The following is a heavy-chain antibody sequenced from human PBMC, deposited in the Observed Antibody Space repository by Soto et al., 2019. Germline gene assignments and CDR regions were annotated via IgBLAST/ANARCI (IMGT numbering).Heavy chain of an antibody. J-gene: IGHJ5*02. V-gene: IGHV3-48*02. D-gene: IGHD6-19*01. CDR1: GFTFSSYT. Sequence: EVQLVESGGGLVQPGGSLRLSCAASGFTFSSYTMNWVRQAPGKGLEWVSYISSSSSTIYYADSVKGRFTISRDNAKDSLYLQMNSLRDEDTAIYYCAREEIAVADDTIHAWFAPWGQGTLVTVSS. CDR2: ISSSSSTI. CDR3: AREEIAVADDTIHAWFAP.